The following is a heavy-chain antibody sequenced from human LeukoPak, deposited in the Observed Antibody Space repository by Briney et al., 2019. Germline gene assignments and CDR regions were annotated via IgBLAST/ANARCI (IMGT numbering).Heavy chain of an antibody. CDR3: ARAYDILTGPDY. CDR2: IYYSGST. D-gene: IGHD3-9*01. CDR1: GGSISSYY. J-gene: IGHJ4*02. Sequence: PSETLSLTCTVSGGSISSYYWSWIRQPPGKGLEWIGYIYYSGSTNYNPSLKSRVTISVDTSKNQFSLKLSSVTAADTAAYYCARAYDILTGPDYWGQGTLVTVSS. V-gene: IGHV4-59*01.